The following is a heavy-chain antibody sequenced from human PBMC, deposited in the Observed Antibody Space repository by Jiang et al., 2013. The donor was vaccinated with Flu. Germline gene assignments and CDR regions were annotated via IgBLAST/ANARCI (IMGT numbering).Heavy chain of an antibody. V-gene: IGHV3-33*01. Sequence: QLVESGGGVVQPGRSLRLSCAASGFTFSSSGMHWVRQAPGKGLEWVAVIWYDGSNKYYADSVKGRFTISRDNSKNTLYLQMNSLRAEDTAVYFCARGISHYFDYWGQGTLVIVSS. CDR3: ARGISHYFDY. J-gene: IGHJ4*02. CDR2: IWYDGSNK. CDR1: GFTFSSSG. D-gene: IGHD2-15*01.